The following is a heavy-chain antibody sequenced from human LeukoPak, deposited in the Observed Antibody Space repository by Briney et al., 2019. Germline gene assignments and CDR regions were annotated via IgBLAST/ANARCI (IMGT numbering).Heavy chain of an antibody. J-gene: IGHJ6*02. CDR3: ARDLLWFGESPPVYYYYYYGMDV. Sequence: GGSLRLSCAASGFTFSDYYMSWIRRAPGKGLEWFSYISSSGSTIYYADSVKGRFTISRDNAKNSLYLQMNSLRAEDTAVYYCARDLLWFGESPPVYYYYYYGMDVWGQGTTVTVSS. CDR1: GFTFSDYY. V-gene: IGHV3-11*01. D-gene: IGHD3-10*01. CDR2: ISSSGSTI.